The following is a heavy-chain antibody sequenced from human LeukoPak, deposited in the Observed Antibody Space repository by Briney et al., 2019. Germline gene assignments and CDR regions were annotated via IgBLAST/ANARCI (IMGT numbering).Heavy chain of an antibody. J-gene: IGHJ4*02. CDR1: GGSISSGGYS. D-gene: IGHD5-18*01. CDR3: ARDLQARYSDGSNYFDF. CDR2: IYHSGST. V-gene: IGHV4-30-2*01. Sequence: SETLSLTCAVSGGSISSGGYSWSWIRQPPGKGLEWIGYIYHSGSTYYNPSLKSRVTISVDRSKNQFSLKLTSVTAADTAVYYCARDLQARYSDGSNYFDFWGQGTLVTVSS.